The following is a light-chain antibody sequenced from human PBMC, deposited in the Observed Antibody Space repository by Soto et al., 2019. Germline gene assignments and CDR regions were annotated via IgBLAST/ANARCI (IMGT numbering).Light chain of an antibody. CDR3: QQSYIPPPIT. CDR2: AAS. Sequence: DIQMTQSPSSLSASVGDRVTITCRASQTINKYLNWYQHKAGKAPTLLIYAASSVQSGVPSRISGSGAGGAFTLASNDLQPEDSASYYCQQSYIPPPITFRQGTRRE. CDR1: QTINKY. J-gene: IGKJ5*01. V-gene: IGKV1-39*01.